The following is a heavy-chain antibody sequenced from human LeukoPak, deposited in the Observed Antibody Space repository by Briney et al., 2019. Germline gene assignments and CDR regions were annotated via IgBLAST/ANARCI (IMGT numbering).Heavy chain of an antibody. CDR3: ARADRDSDWYIDDC. CDR2: IDTTSEYI. CDR1: GFSFSSYN. Sequence: GGSLRHSCVASGFSFSSYNMNWVRHSPTKGLEWVASIDTTSEYIFYTDSLKGRFTISRDNAKSLLYLQMNNLRAEDTGLYYCARADRDSDWYIDDCWGQGTRVTVSS. J-gene: IGHJ4*02. D-gene: IGHD6-19*01. V-gene: IGHV3-21*06.